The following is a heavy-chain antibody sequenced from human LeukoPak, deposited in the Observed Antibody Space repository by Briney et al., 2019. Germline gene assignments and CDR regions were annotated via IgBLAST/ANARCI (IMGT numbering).Heavy chain of an antibody. CDR1: GFTFSSYA. J-gene: IGHJ4*02. V-gene: IGHV3-64*01. Sequence: GGSLRLSCAASGFTFSSYAMHWVRQAPGKGLEYVSAISSNGGSTYYANSVEGRFTISRDNSKNTLYLQMGSLRAEDMAVYYCARGGLDFRGVGNWGQGTLVTVSS. D-gene: IGHD3-3*01. CDR3: ARGGLDFRGVGN. CDR2: ISSNGGST.